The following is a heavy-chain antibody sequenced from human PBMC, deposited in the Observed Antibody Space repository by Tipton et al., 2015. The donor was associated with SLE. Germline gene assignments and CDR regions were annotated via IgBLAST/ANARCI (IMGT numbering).Heavy chain of an antibody. CDR2: IWYDGSNK. J-gene: IGHJ4*02. CDR1: GFTFSSYG. CDR3: AKSDNMVRGVADY. Sequence: SGFTFSSYGMHWVRQAPGKGLEWVAVIWYDGSNKYYADSVKGRFTISRDNSKNTLYLQMNSLRAEDTAVYYCAKSDNMVRGVADYWGQGTLVTVSS. D-gene: IGHD3-10*01. V-gene: IGHV3-33*06.